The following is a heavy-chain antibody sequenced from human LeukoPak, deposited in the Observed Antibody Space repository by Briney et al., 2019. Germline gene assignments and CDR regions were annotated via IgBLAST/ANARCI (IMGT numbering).Heavy chain of an antibody. V-gene: IGHV5-51*01. CDR3: ARHLDYYDSSGSRLYGMDV. CDR2: IYPGDSDT. Sequence: GESLKISCKGSGYSFTSYWIGWVCQMPGKGLEWMGIIYPGDSDTRYSPSFQGQVTISADKSISTAYLQWSSLKASDTAMYYCARHLDYYDSSGSRLYGMDVWGQGTTVTVSS. D-gene: IGHD3-22*01. CDR1: GYSFTSYW. J-gene: IGHJ6*02.